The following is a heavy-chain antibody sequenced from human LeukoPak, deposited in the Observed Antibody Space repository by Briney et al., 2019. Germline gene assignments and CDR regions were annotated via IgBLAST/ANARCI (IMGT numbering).Heavy chain of an antibody. J-gene: IGHJ4*02. CDR2: IYFRGNT. Sequence: PSETLSLTCTVSGGSISNNYWGWIRQPPGKGLEWIGYIYFRGNTYYNPSLKSRVILSVDTSKNQFSLKLSSVTAADTAVYYCARALTAAPYFDYWGQGTLVTVSS. CDR3: ARALTAAPYFDY. V-gene: IGHV4-59*12. CDR1: GGSISNNY. D-gene: IGHD2-15*01.